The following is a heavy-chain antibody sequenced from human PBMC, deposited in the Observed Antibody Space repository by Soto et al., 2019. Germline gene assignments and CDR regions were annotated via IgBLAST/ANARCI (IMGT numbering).Heavy chain of an antibody. V-gene: IGHV3-74*01. CDR3: VRAHLGLQSCSSSSCFEAVDY. D-gene: IGHD2-2*01. CDR1: GFTFSNHW. CDR2: INSGGRRT. Sequence: GGSLRLSCAASGFTFSNHWMNWVRQAPGKGLVWVSRINSGGRRTSYADSVKGRFTISRDNAKNTLSLQMNSLGAEDTAVYYCVRAHLGLQSCSSSSCFEAVDYWGQGTLVTVSS. J-gene: IGHJ4*02.